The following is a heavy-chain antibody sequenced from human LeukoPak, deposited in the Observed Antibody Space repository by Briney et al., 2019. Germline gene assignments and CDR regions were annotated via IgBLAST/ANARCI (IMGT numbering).Heavy chain of an antibody. CDR1: GFTFSDYY. J-gene: IGHJ4*02. CDR3: ARLLYDFWSGYYNPLSFDY. D-gene: IGHD3-3*01. V-gene: IGHV3-11*04. CDR2: ISLSGSTI. Sequence: GGSLRLSCAASGFTFSDYYMSWIRQAPGKGLEWVSYISLSGSTIHYTDSVKGRFTISRDNAKNSLYLQMNSLRAENTAVYYCARLLYDFWSGYYNPLSFDYWGRGTLVTVSS.